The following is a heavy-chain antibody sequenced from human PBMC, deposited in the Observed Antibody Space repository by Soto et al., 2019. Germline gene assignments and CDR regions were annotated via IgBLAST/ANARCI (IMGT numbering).Heavy chain of an antibody. CDR3: ARSEATGLDY. V-gene: IGHV4-4*02. Sequence: QVQLQESGPGLVKPSGTLSLTCTVSGGSMSSSNWWNWVRQSPGKGLEWIGEAHHSGRPNYNPSLKSRVTLSVDKSKNHFSRKLSSVTAADTAVYYCARSEATGLDYWGQGTLVTVSS. CDR2: AHHSGRP. D-gene: IGHD1-26*01. J-gene: IGHJ4*02. CDR1: GGSMSSSNW.